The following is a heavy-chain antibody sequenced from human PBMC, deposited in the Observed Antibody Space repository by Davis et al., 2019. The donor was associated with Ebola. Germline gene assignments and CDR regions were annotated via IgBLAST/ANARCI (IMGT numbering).Heavy chain of an antibody. CDR1: GFTFSRYW. Sequence: GESLKISCAASGFTFSRYWMSWVRQAPGKGLEWVANIKQDGSVKYYVDSVKGRFTIARDNAKNSLYLQINNLRAEDTAVYYRATDSFNWNDEAFDIWGQGTVVTVSS. CDR2: IKQDGSVK. J-gene: IGHJ3*02. CDR3: ATDSFNWNDEAFDI. V-gene: IGHV3-7*01. D-gene: IGHD1-1*01.